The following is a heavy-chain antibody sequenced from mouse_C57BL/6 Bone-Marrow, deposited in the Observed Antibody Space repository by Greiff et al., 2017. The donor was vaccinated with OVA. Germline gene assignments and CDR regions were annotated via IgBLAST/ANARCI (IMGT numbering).Heavy chain of an antibody. CDR2: ISSGGDYI. CDR3: TRVGRGAWFAY. V-gene: IGHV5-9-1*02. J-gene: IGHJ3*01. CDR1: GFTFSSYA. Sequence: EVKLVESGEGLVKPGGSLKLSCAASGFTFSSYAMSWVRQTPEKRLEWVAYISSGGDYIYYADTVKGRFTISRGNARNTLYLQMSSLKSEDTAMYYCTRVGRGAWFAYWGQGTLVTVSA. D-gene: IGHD4-1*01.